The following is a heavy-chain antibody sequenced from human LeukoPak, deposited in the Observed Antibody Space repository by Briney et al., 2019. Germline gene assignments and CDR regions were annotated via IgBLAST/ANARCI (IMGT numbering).Heavy chain of an antibody. CDR2: INTDGAT. V-gene: IGHV1-2*02. J-gene: IGHJ4*02. D-gene: IGHD5-18*01. CDR3: ARERQQWHFDS. CDR1: GFTFTDHY. Sequence: ASVKVSCKASGFTFTDHYIHWVRQAPGQGLEWMGWINTDGATNYEQKFQGRVTMTRDTSISSAYLALDRLRSDDTAVYYCARERQQWHFDSWGQGTLVTVSS.